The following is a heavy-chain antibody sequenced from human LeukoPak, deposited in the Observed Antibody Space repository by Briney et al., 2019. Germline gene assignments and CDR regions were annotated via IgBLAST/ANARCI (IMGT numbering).Heavy chain of an antibody. CDR2: INHSGST. Sequence: PSETLSLTCTVSGGSISSSSYYWGWIRQPPGKGLEWIGEINHSGSTNYNPSLKSRVTISVDTSKNQFSLKLSSVTAADTAVYYCARGRKGLESSGCLDYWGQGTLVTVSS. V-gene: IGHV4-39*07. CDR1: GGSISSSSYY. CDR3: ARGRKGLESSGCLDY. J-gene: IGHJ4*02. D-gene: IGHD3-22*01.